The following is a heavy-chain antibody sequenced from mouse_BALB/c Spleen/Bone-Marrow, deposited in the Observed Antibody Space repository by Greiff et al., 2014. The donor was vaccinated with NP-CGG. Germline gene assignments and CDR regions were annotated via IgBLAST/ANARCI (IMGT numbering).Heavy chain of an antibody. CDR3: ARGGYGNGFAY. J-gene: IGHJ2*01. V-gene: IGHV1-53*01. Sequence: QVQLQQSGAELVNLGASVKLSCKASGYTFTIYDLYWVKQRPGQGLEWIGDINPSNGATNFNERFKSKATLTIDKSSSTAYMQLSSLTSEDTAVYYCARGGYGNGFAYWGQGTALTVSA. CDR2: INPSNGAT. D-gene: IGHD2-10*02. CDR1: GYTFTIYD.